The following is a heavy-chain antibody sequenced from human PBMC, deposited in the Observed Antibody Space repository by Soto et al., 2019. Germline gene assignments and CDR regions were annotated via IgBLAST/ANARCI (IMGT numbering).Heavy chain of an antibody. CDR1: GGTFSSYA. CDR3: ARDLAYPDIVVVSVVNYGMDV. CDR2: IIPIFGTA. D-gene: IGHD2-2*01. V-gene: IGHV1-69*01. Sequence: QVQLVQSGAEVKKPGSSVKVSCKASGGTFSSYAISWVRQAPGQGLEWMGGIIPIFGTANYAQKFQGRVTITADESTSTAYMELSRLRSEDTAVYYCARDLAYPDIVVVSVVNYGMDVWGQGTTVTVSS. J-gene: IGHJ6*02.